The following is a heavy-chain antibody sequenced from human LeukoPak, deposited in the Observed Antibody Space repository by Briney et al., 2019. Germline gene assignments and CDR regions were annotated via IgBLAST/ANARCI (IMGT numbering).Heavy chain of an antibody. CDR2: ISSSGSTI. J-gene: IGHJ4*02. V-gene: IGHV3-48*03. Sequence: GGSLRLSCAASEFTFSSYEMNWVRQAPGKGLEWVSYISSSGSTIYYADSVKGRFTISRDNAKNSLYLQMNSLRAEDTAVYYCARVGPERDDYWGQGTLVTVSS. D-gene: IGHD1-1*01. CDR3: ARVGPERDDY. CDR1: EFTFSSYE.